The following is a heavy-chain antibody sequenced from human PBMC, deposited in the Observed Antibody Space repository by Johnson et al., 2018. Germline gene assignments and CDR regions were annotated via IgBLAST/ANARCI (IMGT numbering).Heavy chain of an antibody. CDR1: GFTFDEYT. CDR2: VTWDGGAT. D-gene: IGHD3-10*01. V-gene: IGHV3-43*01. J-gene: IGHJ1*01. Sequence: VQLVQSGGAVVQPGGSLRLSCAASGFTFDEYTMHWFRQVPGQGLEWVSLVTWDGGATFYADSVKGRFTISRDNRKNSLYLQMNSLRTEDSAFYYCAKEKGRRMDSWGQGTQVTVS. CDR3: AKEKGRRMDS.